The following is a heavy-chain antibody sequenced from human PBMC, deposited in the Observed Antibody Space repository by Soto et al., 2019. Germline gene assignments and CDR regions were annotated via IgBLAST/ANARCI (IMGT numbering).Heavy chain of an antibody. D-gene: IGHD6-19*01. CDR2: TYYRSKWFN. Sequence: SQTLSLTCAISGDSVSSNSAAWNWIRQSPSRGLEWLGRTYYRSKWFNDYAVSVESRITINADTSKNQFSLQLNSVTPEDTAVYCCARGSVLGIPLAGLNWGYFGLDAWGQGATVTVSS. V-gene: IGHV6-1*01. CDR1: GDSVSSNSAA. CDR3: ARGSVLGIPLAGLNWGYFGLDA. J-gene: IGHJ6*02.